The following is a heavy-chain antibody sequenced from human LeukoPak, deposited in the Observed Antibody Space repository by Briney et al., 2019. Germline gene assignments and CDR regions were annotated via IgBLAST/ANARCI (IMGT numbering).Heavy chain of an antibody. CDR1: GYTLTELS. CDR3: ATDALAVAGLPHFDY. Sequence: ASVKVSCKVSGYTLTELSMHWVRQAPGKGLEWMGGFDPEDGETIYAQKFQGRVTMTEDTSTDTAYMELSSLRSEDTAVYYCATDALAVAGLPHFDYWGQGTLVTVSS. D-gene: IGHD6-19*01. J-gene: IGHJ4*02. V-gene: IGHV1-24*01. CDR2: FDPEDGET.